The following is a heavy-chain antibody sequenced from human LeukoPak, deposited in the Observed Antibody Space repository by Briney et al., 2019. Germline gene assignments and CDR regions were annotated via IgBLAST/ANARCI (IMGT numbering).Heavy chain of an antibody. Sequence: GGSLRLSCAASGFTFSSYAMHWVRQAPGKGLEWVAVISYDGSNKYYADSAKGRFTISRDNSKNTLYLQMNSLRAEDTAVYYCARANGVPDYWGQGTLVTVSS. J-gene: IGHJ4*02. CDR3: ARANGVPDY. V-gene: IGHV3-30-3*01. D-gene: IGHD2-8*01. CDR2: ISYDGSNK. CDR1: GFTFSSYA.